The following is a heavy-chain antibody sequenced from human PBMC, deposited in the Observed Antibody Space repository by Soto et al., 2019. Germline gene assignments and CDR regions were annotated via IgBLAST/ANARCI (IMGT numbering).Heavy chain of an antibody. D-gene: IGHD4-17*01. J-gene: IGHJ4*02. V-gene: IGHV3-30*18. CDR1: GFTFSSYG. Sequence: GGSLRLSCAASGFTFSSYGMHWVRKAPGKGLEWVAVISYDGSNKYYADSVKGRFTISRDNSKNTLYLQMNSLRAEDTAVYYCAKIYGGKAPAALDYWGQGTLVTVSS. CDR2: ISYDGSNK. CDR3: AKIYGGKAPAALDY.